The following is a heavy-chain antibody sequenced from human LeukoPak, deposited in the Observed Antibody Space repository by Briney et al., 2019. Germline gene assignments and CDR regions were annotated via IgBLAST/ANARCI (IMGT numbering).Heavy chain of an antibody. D-gene: IGHD4-23*01. Sequence: KSSETLSLTCAVFGGSFSNFYWTWIRQPPGKGLEWIGEINHSGRTNYNPSLKSRVSISVDTSRNQVSLKLTSATAADTAVYYCARGRLATVVTPSISADFDYWGQGTLVTVSS. CDR3: ARGRLATVVTPSISADFDY. V-gene: IGHV4-34*01. J-gene: IGHJ4*02. CDR1: GGSFSNFY. CDR2: INHSGRT.